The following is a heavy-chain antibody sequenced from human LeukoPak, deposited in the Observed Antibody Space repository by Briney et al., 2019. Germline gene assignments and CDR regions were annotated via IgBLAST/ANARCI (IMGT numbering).Heavy chain of an antibody. Sequence: ASVKVSCKASGYTFTGYYMHWVRQAPGQGLEWMGRINPNSGGTNYAQKFQGRVTMTRDTSISTAYMELSRLRSDDTAVYYCASLGPYCSSTSCYRFGPYYYYMDVWSKGTTVTVSS. J-gene: IGHJ6*03. CDR2: INPNSGGT. CDR3: ASLGPYCSSTSCYRFGPYYYYMDV. D-gene: IGHD2-2*02. CDR1: GYTFTGYY. V-gene: IGHV1-2*06.